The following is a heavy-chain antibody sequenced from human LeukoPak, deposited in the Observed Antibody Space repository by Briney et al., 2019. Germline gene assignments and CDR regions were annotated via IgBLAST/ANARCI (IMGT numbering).Heavy chain of an antibody. CDR2: INHSGST. CDR1: GGSFSGYY. V-gene: IGHV4-34*01. Sequence: PSETLSLTCAVYGGSFSGYYWSWIRQPPGKGLEWIGEINHSGSTNYNPSLKSRVTISVDTSKNQFSLKLSSVTAADTAVYYCARGLRGTYYYYYGMDVWSQGTTVTVSS. J-gene: IGHJ6*02. CDR3: ARGLRGTYYYYYGMDV. D-gene: IGHD3-16*01.